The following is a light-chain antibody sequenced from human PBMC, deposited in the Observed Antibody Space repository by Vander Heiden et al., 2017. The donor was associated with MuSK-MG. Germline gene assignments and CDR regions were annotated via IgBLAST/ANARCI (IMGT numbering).Light chain of an antibody. CDR2: GAS. V-gene: IGKV3-15*01. CDR3: QQYNNLQN. J-gene: IGKJ2*01. Sequence: EIVMTQSPATLSVSPGERATLSCRASQSVSSNLAWYQQKPGQAPRLLIYGASTRATGIPARFSGSGSGTEFTLTISSLQSEDFAVYYWQQYNNLQNFGQGTKLXIK. CDR1: QSVSSN.